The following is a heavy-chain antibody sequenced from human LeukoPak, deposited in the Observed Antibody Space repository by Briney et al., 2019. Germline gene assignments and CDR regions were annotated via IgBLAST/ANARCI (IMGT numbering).Heavy chain of an antibody. J-gene: IGHJ6*03. CDR2: IIPIFGTA. V-gene: IGHV1-69*05. D-gene: IGHD3-16*01. CDR3: ARGAVGGYYYMDV. CDR1: GGTFSSYA. Sequence: SVKVSCKASGGTFSSYAISWVRQAPGQGLEWMGRIIPIFGTANYAQKFQGRVTITTDESTSTAYMELSSLRSEDTAVYYCARGAVGGYYYMDVWGKGTTVTVSS.